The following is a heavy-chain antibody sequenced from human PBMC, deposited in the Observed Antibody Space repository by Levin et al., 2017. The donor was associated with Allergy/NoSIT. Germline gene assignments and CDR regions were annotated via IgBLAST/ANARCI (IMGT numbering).Heavy chain of an antibody. CDR1: GYTFTSYG. D-gene: IGHD6-13*01. CDR2: ISAYNGNT. Sequence: GESLKISCKASGYTFTSYGISWVRQAPGQGLEWMGWISAYNGNTNYAQKLQGRVTMTTDTSTSTAYMELRSLRSDDTAVYYCARKTHSSSWTAYSFDPWGQGTLVTVSS. V-gene: IGHV1-18*01. CDR3: ARKTHSSSWTAYSFDP. J-gene: IGHJ5*02.